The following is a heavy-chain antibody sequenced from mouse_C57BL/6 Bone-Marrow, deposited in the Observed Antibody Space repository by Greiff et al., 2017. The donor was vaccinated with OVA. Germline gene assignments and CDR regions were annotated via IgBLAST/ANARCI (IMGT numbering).Heavy chain of an antibody. CDR2: ISYSGST. CDR1: GYSITSGYD. V-gene: IGHV3-1*01. CDR3: ARGKTGTSYFDY. D-gene: IGHD4-1*01. J-gene: IGHJ2*01. Sequence: EVQLQESGPGMVKPSQSLSLTCTVTGYSITSGYDWHWIRHFPGNKLEWMGYISYSGSTNYNPSLKSRISITHDTSKNHFFLKLNSVTTEDTATYYCARGKTGTSYFDYWGQGTTLTVSS.